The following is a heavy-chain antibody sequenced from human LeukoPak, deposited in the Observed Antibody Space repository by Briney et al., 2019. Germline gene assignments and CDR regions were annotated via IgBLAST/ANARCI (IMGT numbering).Heavy chain of an antibody. CDR3: ARVVEMATISYFDY. V-gene: IGHV4-39*01. Sequence: SETLSLTCTVSGGSISSSSYYWGWIRQPPGKGLEWIGSIYYSGSTYYNPSLKSRVTISVDTSKNQFSLKLSSVTAADTAVYYCARVVEMATISYFDYWGQGTLVTVSS. J-gene: IGHJ4*02. D-gene: IGHD5-24*01. CDR2: IYYSGST. CDR1: GGSISSSSYY.